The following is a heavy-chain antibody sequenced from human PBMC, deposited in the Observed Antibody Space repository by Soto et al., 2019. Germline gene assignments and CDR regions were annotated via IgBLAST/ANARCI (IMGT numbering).Heavy chain of an antibody. CDR3: ARDATNYYDSSGYIQPYFDY. CDR2: IYYSGST. J-gene: IGHJ4*02. D-gene: IGHD3-22*01. CDR1: GGSISSGGYY. V-gene: IGHV4-31*03. Sequence: SETLSLTCTVSGGSISSGGYYWSWIRQHPGKGLEWIGYIYYSGSTYYNPSLKSRVTISVDTSKNQFSLKLSSVTAADTAVYYCARDATNYYDSSGYIQPYFDYWGQGTLVTVS.